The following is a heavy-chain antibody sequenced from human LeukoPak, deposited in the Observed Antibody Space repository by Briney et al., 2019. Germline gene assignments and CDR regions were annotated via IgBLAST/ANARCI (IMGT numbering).Heavy chain of an antibody. CDR1: GGSISSYY. CDR3: ARKPTRYCSSTSCYFGGYYFDY. V-gene: IGHV4-59*01. CDR2: IYYSGST. D-gene: IGHD2-2*01. Sequence: SETLSLTCTVSGGSISSYYWSWIRQPPGKGLEWIGYIYYSGSTNYNPSLKSRVTISVDTSKNQFSLKLSSVTAADTAVYYCARKPTRYCSSTSCYFGGYYFDYWGQGTLVTVSS. J-gene: IGHJ4*02.